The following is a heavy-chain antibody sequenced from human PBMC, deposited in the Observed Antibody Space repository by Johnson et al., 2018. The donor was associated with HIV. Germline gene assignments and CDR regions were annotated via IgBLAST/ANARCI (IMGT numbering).Heavy chain of an antibody. CDR3: AKGGDGYSGFGSAFDI. J-gene: IGHJ3*02. Sequence: VQLVESGGGLVQPGRSLRLSCAASGFTFDDYVMHWVRQAPGKGLEWVSGISWNSGSIGYADSVKGRFTISRDNAKNSLYLQMNSLRAEDTALYYCAKGGDGYSGFGSAFDIWGQGTMVTVSS. D-gene: IGHD5-12*01. CDR1: GFTFDDYV. CDR2: ISWNSGSI. V-gene: IGHV3-9*01.